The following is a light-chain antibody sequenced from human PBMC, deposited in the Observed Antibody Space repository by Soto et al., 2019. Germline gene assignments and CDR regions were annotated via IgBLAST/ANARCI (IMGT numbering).Light chain of an antibody. CDR3: QQLLSYPIT. CDR1: HTIMTY. J-gene: IGKJ5*01. Sequence: DIQMTQSPSSLSASVGDEVTITCRASHTIMTYLNWYQLKPGKPPRLLIYAASSLQSGVPSRFSGSGSGTDFTLTISSLQPEDFATYYCQQLLSYPITFGQGTRLEIK. V-gene: IGKV1-39*01. CDR2: AAS.